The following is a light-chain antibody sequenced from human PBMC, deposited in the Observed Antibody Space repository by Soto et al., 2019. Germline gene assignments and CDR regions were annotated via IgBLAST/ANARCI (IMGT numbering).Light chain of an antibody. CDR2: AAS. J-gene: IGKJ1*01. CDR1: QSVSSN. CDR3: QQYNNWSV. V-gene: IGKV3-15*01. Sequence: EIVMTQSPATLSVSPGERATLSCRASQSVSSNLAWYQQKPGQAPRLLIYAASTRATGIPARFSGSGSGTEFTLTISSLQSEDFAVYYCQQYNNWSVFGQGTKVEIK.